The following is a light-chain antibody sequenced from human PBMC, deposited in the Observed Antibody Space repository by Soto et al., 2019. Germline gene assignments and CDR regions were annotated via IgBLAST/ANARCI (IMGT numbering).Light chain of an antibody. J-gene: IGLJ2*01. V-gene: IGLV2-14*01. CDR2: AAS. Sequence: QSVLTQPASVSGSPGQSITIPCTGTSSDLGDYNYVSWYQHHPGNAPKLIIYAASNRPPGVSNRFSGSKSGNTASLTISGLQAEDEAEYYCSSSTSTTTLSFGGGTKVTVL. CDR3: SSSTSTTTLS. CDR1: SSDLGDYNY.